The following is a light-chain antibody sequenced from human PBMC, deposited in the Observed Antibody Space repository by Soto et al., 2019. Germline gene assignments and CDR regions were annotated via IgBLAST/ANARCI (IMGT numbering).Light chain of an antibody. CDR1: SSDVGGYNY. CDR3: CSYSGTYPAV. Sequence: QSALTQPRAVSGSPGQSVTISCTGTSSDVGGYNYVSWYQQHPGKAPKLMIXXXXXXXXXXXXXXSGSKSGNTASLTISGXXXXXXXXXYCCSYSGTYPAVFGGGTKVTVL. V-gene: IGLV2-11*01. J-gene: IGLJ3*02. CDR2: XXX.